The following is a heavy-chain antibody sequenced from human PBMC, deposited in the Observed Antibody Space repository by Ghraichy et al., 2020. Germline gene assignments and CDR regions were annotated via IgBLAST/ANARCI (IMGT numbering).Heavy chain of an antibody. CDR3: ARDPGYSGYDSLGFDY. CDR2: INPSGGST. D-gene: IGHD5-12*01. J-gene: IGHJ4*02. V-gene: IGHV1-46*01. Sequence: ASVKVSCKASGYTFTSYYMHWVRQAPGQGLEWMGIINPSGGSTSYAQKFQGRVTMTRDTSTSTVYMELSSLKSEDTAVYYCARDPGYSGYDSLGFDYWGQGTLVTVSS. CDR1: GYTFTSYY.